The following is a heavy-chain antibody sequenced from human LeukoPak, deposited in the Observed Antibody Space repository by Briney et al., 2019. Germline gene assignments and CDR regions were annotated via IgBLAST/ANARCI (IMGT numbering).Heavy chain of an antibody. D-gene: IGHD1-26*01. J-gene: IGHJ6*02. CDR1: GFTFSTFY. Sequence: PGGSLRLSCAASGFTFSTFYMSWVRQAPGKGLEWVANIKGDGSEKYYVDSVKGRFTISRDNAKNSLYLQMNSLRAEDTAVYYCAKEEWERRYFYGMDVWGQGTTVSVSS. V-gene: IGHV3-7*05. CDR3: AKEEWERRYFYGMDV. CDR2: IKGDGSEK.